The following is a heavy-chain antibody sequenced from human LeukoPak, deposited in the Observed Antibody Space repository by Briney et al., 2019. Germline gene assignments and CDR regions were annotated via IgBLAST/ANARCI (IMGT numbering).Heavy chain of an antibody. V-gene: IGHV3-30*18. Sequence: GGSLRLSCAASGFPFSSYGMHGVRQAPGKGLKWVAGISYDGSNKYYADSVKGRFTISRDNSKNTLYLQMNSLKAAETGVYYCAKGVPPDYWGQGTTVTVSS. CDR1: GFPFSSYG. D-gene: IGHD5/OR15-5a*01. CDR3: AKGVPPDY. J-gene: IGHJ4*02. CDR2: ISYDGSNK.